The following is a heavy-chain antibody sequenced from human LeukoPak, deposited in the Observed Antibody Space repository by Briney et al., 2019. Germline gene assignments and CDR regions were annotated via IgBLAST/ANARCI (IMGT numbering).Heavy chain of an antibody. J-gene: IGHJ6*02. CDR1: GFTFSSYA. CDR2: ISGSGGST. CDR3: AREGYYDSSGYYGDYYYYGMDV. V-gene: IGHV3-23*01. Sequence: QTGGSLRLSCAASGFTFSSYAMSWVRQAPGKGLEWVSAISGSGGSTYYADSVKGRFTISRDNSKNTLYLQMNSLRAEDTAVYYCAREGYYDSSGYYGDYYYYGMDVWGQGTTVTVSS. D-gene: IGHD3-22*01.